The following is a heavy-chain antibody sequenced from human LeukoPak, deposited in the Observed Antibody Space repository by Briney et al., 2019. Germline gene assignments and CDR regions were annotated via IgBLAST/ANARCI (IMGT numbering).Heavy chain of an antibody. V-gene: IGHV3-21*01. CDR1: GFTFSSYV. D-gene: IGHD1-7*01. J-gene: IGHJ4*02. Sequence: GGSLRLSCAASGFTFSSYVMSWVRQAPWKGLEWVSCISSSSSYIYYADSVKGRFTISRDNAKNSLYLQMNSLRAEDTAVYYCARAHNWKYGSFDFWGQGTLVTVSS. CDR3: ARAHNWKYGSFDF. CDR2: ISSSSSYI.